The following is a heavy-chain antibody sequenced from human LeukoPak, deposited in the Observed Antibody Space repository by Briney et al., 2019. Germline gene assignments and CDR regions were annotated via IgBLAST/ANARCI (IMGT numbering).Heavy chain of an antibody. Sequence: PSETLSLTCAVYGGSFSGYYWSWIRQPPGKGLEGMGEINHSGSTNYNPSLKSRVTISVDTSKNQFSLKLSSVTAADTAVYYCARGRGRITMVRGVAFFDYWGQGTLVTVSS. CDR2: INHSGST. J-gene: IGHJ4*02. V-gene: IGHV4-34*01. CDR1: GGSFSGYY. D-gene: IGHD3-10*01. CDR3: ARGRGRITMVRGVAFFDY.